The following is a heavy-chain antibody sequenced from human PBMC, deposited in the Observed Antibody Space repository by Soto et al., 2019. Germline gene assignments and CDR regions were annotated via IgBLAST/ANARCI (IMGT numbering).Heavy chain of an antibody. CDR3: ALSALHMITFGGVGVTGYDY. J-gene: IGHJ4*02. D-gene: IGHD3-16*01. V-gene: IGHV2-5*02. CDR2: IYWDDDK. CDR1: GFSLSTSGVG. Sequence: QIALREAGPTLVKPAQTLTLTCTFSGFSLSTSGVGVGWIRQPPGKALEWLALIYWDDDKRYSPSLKSRLTITKDTSKNQVVLTMTNMDPVDTATYYCALSALHMITFGGVGVTGYDYWGQGTLVTVSS.